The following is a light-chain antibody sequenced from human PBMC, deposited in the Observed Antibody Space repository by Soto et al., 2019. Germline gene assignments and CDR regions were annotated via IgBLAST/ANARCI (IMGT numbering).Light chain of an antibody. J-gene: IGKJ1*01. V-gene: IGKV3-20*01. CDR2: GAS. CDR1: QSVSSSY. CDR3: QQYGRT. Sequence: EIVLTQSPGTLSLSPGERATLSCRASQSVSSSYLAWYQQKPGQAPRLLIYGASSRATGIPDRFSGSGSGTDFALTNSRLEPEDFAVYYCQQYGRTFGQGTKVEIK.